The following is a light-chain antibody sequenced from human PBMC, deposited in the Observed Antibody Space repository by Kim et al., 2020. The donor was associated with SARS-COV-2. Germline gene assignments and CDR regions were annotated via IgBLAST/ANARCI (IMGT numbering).Light chain of an antibody. CDR3: QQYYNWPLT. Sequence: ETVMTQFPATLSVSPGEGATLSCRANQSVSFNLAWYQQKSGQSPRLLIYGAATRATGISDRFSGRGSGTEFTLTITSLQSEDFVVYYCQQYYNWPLTFGGGTKVDIK. CDR1: QSVSFN. CDR2: GAA. V-gene: IGKV3-15*01. J-gene: IGKJ4*01.